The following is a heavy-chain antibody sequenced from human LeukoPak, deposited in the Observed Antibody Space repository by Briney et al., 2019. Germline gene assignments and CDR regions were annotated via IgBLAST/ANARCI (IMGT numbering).Heavy chain of an antibody. V-gene: IGHV3-33*01. CDR1: GFTSSSYG. Sequence: PGRSLRLSCAASGFTSSSYGMHWVRQAPGKGLEWVAVIWYDGSNKYYADSVKGRFTISRDNSKNTLYLQMNSLRAEDTAVYYCARDHSSGWYSDYFDYWGQGTLVTVSS. CDR3: ARDHSSGWYSDYFDY. CDR2: IWYDGSNK. D-gene: IGHD6-19*01. J-gene: IGHJ4*02.